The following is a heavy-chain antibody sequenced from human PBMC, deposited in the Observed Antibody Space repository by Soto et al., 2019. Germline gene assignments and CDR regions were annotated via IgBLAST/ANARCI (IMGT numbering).Heavy chain of an antibody. J-gene: IGHJ5*01. Sequence: PSETLSLTCAVYGGSFSGHSWTWLRQSPGKGLEWIVDINHSGRDNYSPSLKRRIIISLDTSKNQFSLTLSAVTAADTAMYYCSTRAYDTNGYYRFDPWGQGTLVTVSS. D-gene: IGHD3-22*01. V-gene: IGHV4-34*01. CDR3: STRAYDTNGYYRFDP. CDR2: INHSGRD. CDR1: GGSFSGHS.